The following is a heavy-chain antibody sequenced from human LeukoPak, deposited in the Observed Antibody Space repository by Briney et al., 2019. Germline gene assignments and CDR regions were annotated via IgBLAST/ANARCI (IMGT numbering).Heavy chain of an antibody. CDR2: ISGSGGST. J-gene: IGHJ5*02. D-gene: IGHD2-15*01. CDR3: ARVVVAATFYNWFDP. CDR1: GFTFSSYA. Sequence: PGGSLRLSCAASGFTFSSYAMSWVCQAPGKGLEWVSAISGSGGSTYYADSVKGRFTISRDNSKNTLYLQMNSLRAEDTAVYYCARVVVAATFYNWFDPWGQGTLVTVSS. V-gene: IGHV3-23*01.